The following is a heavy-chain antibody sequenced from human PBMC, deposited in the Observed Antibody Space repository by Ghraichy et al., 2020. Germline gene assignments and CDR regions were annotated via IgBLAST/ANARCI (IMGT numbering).Heavy chain of an antibody. V-gene: IGHV4-39*01. CDR2: IYYSGST. J-gene: IGHJ4*02. CDR1: GGSISSSSYY. D-gene: IGHD5-24*01. Sequence: SETLSLTCTVSGGSISSSSYYWGWIRQPPGKGLEWIGSIYYSGSTYYNPSLKSRVTISVDTSKNQFSLKLSSVTAADTAVYYCASPGGDGYSIDYWGQGTLVTVSS. CDR3: ASPGGDGYSIDY.